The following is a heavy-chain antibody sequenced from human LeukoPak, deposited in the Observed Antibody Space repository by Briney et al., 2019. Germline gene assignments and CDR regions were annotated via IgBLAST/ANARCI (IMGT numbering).Heavy chain of an antibody. CDR1: GFTFRSYV. D-gene: IGHD6-6*01. CDR3: ATWGDSSSSGYYYYGMDV. CDR2: ISNDGGNK. Sequence: PGGSLRLSCAASGFTFRSYVMHWVRQAPGKGLEWVASISNDGGNKYYAESVKGRFTISRDNSKNTMYLQMNSLRAEDTAVYYCATWGDSSSSGYYYYGMDVWGQGTTVTVSS. V-gene: IGHV3-30-3*01. J-gene: IGHJ6*02.